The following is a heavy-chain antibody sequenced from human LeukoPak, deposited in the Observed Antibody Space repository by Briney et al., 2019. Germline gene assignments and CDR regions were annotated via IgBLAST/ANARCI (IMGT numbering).Heavy chain of an antibody. CDR3: ARNQRRLDY. J-gene: IGHJ4*02. CDR2: IKQDGSEK. V-gene: IGHV3-7*01. Sequence: GGSLRLSCAASGFTLSSYWMSWVRQAPGKGLELVASIKQDGSEKYYVDSVKGRFTISRDNAKNSLYLQMNSLRAEDTAVYYCARNQRRLDYWGQGTLVTVSS. CDR1: GFTLSSYW. D-gene: IGHD1-14*01.